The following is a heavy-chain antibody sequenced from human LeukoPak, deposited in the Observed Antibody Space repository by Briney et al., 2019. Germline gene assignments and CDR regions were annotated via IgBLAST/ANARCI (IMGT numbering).Heavy chain of an antibody. CDR3: AREGDFLDY. V-gene: IGHV3-7*01. Sequence: PGGSLRLSCAASGFTFSSYWMTWVRQTPGKGLEWVANIKFDGSEKTYVDFVEGRFTISRDNARNSVYLQMNSLRADDTGIYFCAREGDFLDYWGQGILVTVSS. CDR1: GFTFSSYW. J-gene: IGHJ4*02. D-gene: IGHD2-21*02. CDR2: IKFDGSEK.